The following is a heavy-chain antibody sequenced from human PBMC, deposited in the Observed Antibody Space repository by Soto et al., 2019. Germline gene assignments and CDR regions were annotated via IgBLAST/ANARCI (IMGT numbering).Heavy chain of an antibody. Sequence: GGSLRLSCAAAGFTVSSNYMSWVRQAPGKGLEWVSVIYSGGSTYYADSVKGRFTISRDNSKNTLYLQMNSLRAEDTAVYYCASDDSRSYYYYYGMDVWGQGTTVTVSS. CDR1: GFTVSSNY. D-gene: IGHD2-21*01. J-gene: IGHJ6*02. CDR2: IYSGGST. CDR3: ASDDSRSYYYYYGMDV. V-gene: IGHV3-53*01.